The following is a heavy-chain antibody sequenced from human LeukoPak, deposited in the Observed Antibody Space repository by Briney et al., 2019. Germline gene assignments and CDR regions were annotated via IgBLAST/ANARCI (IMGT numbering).Heavy chain of an antibody. J-gene: IGHJ4*02. CDR3: AKAGGDGGSYGER. CDR1: GFTFSSYA. V-gene: IGHV3-23*01. CDR2: ISGSGGST. Sequence: PGGSLRLSCAASGFTFSSYAMSWVRQAPGKGLEWVSAISGSGGSTYYAGSVKGRFTISRDNSKNTLYLQMNSLRAEDTAVYYCAKAGGDGGSYGERWGQGTLVTVSS. D-gene: IGHD1-26*01.